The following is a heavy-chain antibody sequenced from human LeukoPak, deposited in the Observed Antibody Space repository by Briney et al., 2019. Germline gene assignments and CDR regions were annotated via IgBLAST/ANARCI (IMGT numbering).Heavy chain of an antibody. V-gene: IGHV3-33*01. D-gene: IGHD6-13*01. CDR3: ARGIAIAASGAVYFDY. Sequence: GGSLRLSCAASGFTFNSYNIHWVRQAPGKGLEWVAVIWYDGTEKRYADSVKGRFTISRDNSKNTLYLEMNSLRAEDTAVYYCARGIAIAASGAVYFDYWGQGTLVTVSS. CDR1: GFTFNSYN. CDR2: IWYDGTEK. J-gene: IGHJ4*02.